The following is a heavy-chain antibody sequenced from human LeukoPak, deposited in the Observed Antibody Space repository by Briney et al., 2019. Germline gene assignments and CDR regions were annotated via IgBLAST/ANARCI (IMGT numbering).Heavy chain of an antibody. Sequence: GGSLRLSCAPSGFTVSSYAMIGLRQAPGKGLEGVSAISGRGGSTYYADSVKGRFTISRDNSKNTLYLQMNRLRAEDTAVYYCAKASPITILGVVNLFDYWGQGTLVTVSS. CDR1: GFTVSSYA. J-gene: IGHJ4*02. V-gene: IGHV3-23*01. D-gene: IGHD3-3*01. CDR3: AKASPITILGVVNLFDY. CDR2: ISGRGGST.